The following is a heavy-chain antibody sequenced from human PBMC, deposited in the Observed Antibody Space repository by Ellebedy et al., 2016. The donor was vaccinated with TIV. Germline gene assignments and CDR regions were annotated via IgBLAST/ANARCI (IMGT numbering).Heavy chain of an antibody. J-gene: IGHJ4*02. CDR3: ARATYSSGWDLDY. CDR2: INPNSGGT. Sequence: ASVKVSXKASGYTFTGYYMHWVRQAPGQGLEWMGWINPNSGGTNYAQKFQGRVTMTRDTSISTAYMELSRLRSDDTAVYYCARATYSSGWDLDYWGQGTLVTVSS. D-gene: IGHD6-19*01. CDR1: GYTFTGYY. V-gene: IGHV1-2*02.